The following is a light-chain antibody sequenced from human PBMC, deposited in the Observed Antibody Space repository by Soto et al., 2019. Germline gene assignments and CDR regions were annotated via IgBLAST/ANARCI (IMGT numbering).Light chain of an antibody. CDR1: QSVSTS. J-gene: IGKJ2*01. CDR2: SAS. Sequence: EVVMTQSPATLSVFPGERVTLSCRASQSVSTSLAWYQQKPGQAPRLLIYSASTRATGIPARFSGSGSGTEFTLTISSLESEDLAVYYCQQYINGFTFGQGTKLEIK. V-gene: IGKV3-15*01. CDR3: QQYINGFT.